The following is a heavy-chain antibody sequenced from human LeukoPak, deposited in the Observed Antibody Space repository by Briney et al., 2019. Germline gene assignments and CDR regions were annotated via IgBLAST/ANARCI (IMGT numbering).Heavy chain of an antibody. CDR3: ARRGSGWYYFDY. J-gene: IGHJ4*02. CDR2: IYYSGST. Sequence: SETLSLTCTVSGGSISSYHWSWIRQPPGKGLEWIGYIYYSGSTNYNPSLKSRVTISVDTSKNQFSLKLSSVTAADTAVYYCARRGSGWYYFDYWGQGTLVTVSS. CDR1: GGSISSYH. V-gene: IGHV4-59*08. D-gene: IGHD6-19*01.